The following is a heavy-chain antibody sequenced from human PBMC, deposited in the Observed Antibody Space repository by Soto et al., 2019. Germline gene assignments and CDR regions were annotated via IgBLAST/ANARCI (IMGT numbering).Heavy chain of an antibody. V-gene: IGHV4-39*01. D-gene: IGHD4-17*01. CDR3: ARLSTVVTPYFDY. Sequence: QLQLQESGPGLVKPSETLSLTCTVSGGSISSSGYYWGWIRQPPGKGLEWIGSIYYSGSTYYNPSLKRRVTISVDTSKNQFSLKLSSVTAADTAVYYCARLSTVVTPYFDYWGQGTLVTVSS. J-gene: IGHJ4*02. CDR2: IYYSGST. CDR1: GGSISSSGYY.